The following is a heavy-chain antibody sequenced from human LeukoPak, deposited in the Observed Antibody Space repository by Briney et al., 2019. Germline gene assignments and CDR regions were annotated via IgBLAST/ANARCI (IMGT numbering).Heavy chain of an antibody. CDR3: AKERNWGFFDY. CDR1: GFTFSSYA. Sequence: GGSLRLSCAASGFTFSSYAMSWVRQAPGKGLEWVSAISGGSTYYADSVKGRVTISRDNSKNTLYLQMNSLRAEDTAVYYCAKERNWGFFDYWGQGTLVTVSS. J-gene: IGHJ4*02. CDR2: ISGGST. V-gene: IGHV3-23*01. D-gene: IGHD7-27*01.